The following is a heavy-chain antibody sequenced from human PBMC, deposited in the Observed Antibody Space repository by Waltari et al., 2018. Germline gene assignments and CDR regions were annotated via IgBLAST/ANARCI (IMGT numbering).Heavy chain of an antibody. CDR1: GYIFTAHG. D-gene: IGHD2-15*01. Sequence: QVQLVQSGSELKNPGASVKISCRTSGYIFTAHGMHWVRQAPTQGLQWMGWINTNTRNPTYAKDLTGLCVFSLDKSVDTAYLEISSLQSEDTAIYVCARDPKYCSGGTCKAWFDSWGQGTLVSVSS. J-gene: IGHJ5*01. V-gene: IGHV7-4-1*02. CDR2: INTNTRNP. CDR3: ARDPKYCSGGTCKAWFDS.